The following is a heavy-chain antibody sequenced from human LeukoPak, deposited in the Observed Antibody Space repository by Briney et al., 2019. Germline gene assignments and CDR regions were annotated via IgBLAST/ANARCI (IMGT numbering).Heavy chain of an antibody. D-gene: IGHD3-10*01. CDR1: GGSMRISHYY. CDR2: IYYSGST. Sequence: SETLSLTCSVSGGSMRISHYYWGWIRQPPGKGLEWTGSIYYSGSTYYNPSLKSRVTISVDTSKNQFSLKLSSVTAADTAVYYSYGSGSYYDYDYWGQGTLVTVSS. CDR3: YGSGSYYDYDY. V-gene: IGHV4-39*01. J-gene: IGHJ4*02.